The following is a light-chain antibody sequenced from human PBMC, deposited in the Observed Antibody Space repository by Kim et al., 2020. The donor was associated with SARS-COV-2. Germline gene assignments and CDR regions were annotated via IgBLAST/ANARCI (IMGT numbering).Light chain of an antibody. Sequence: GHSITISCTGTSSDVVIYNYFSWYQQHPGKAPKLIIYDVTNRPAGVSDRFSGSKSGNAASLTISGLQIDYEADYYCVSYTSSITLVFGGGTQLTVL. CDR3: VSYTSSITLV. V-gene: IGLV2-14*03. CDR1: SSDVVIYNY. CDR2: DVT. J-gene: IGLJ2*01.